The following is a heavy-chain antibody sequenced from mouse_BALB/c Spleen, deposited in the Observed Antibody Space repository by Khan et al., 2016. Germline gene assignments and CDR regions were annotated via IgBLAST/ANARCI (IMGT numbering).Heavy chain of an antibody. Sequence: EVELVESGGDLVKPGGSLKVSCAASGFTFSSYVMSWVRQTPEKRLEWVASISSDGSAYYPDSVKGRFTISRDNAKNILYLPMNSLRSEDTAMYYCTRGGYYYGTGYDYLDYWGQGTTLTVSS. J-gene: IGHJ2*01. D-gene: IGHD1-1*01. CDR3: TRGGYYYGTGYDYLDY. V-gene: IGHV5-6-5*01. CDR1: GFTFSSYV. CDR2: ISSDGSA.